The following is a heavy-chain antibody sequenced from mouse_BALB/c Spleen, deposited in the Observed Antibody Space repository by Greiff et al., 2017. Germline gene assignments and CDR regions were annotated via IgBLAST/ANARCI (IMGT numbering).Heavy chain of an antibody. J-gene: IGHJ3*01. V-gene: IGHV1S81*02. CDR3: AREGYYGNSFAY. CDR2: INPSNGGT. CDR1: GYTFTSYY. Sequence: QVQLQQSGAELVKPGASVKLSCKASGYTFTSYYMYWVKQRPGQGLEWIGEINPSNGGTNFNEKFKSKATLTVDKSSSTAYMQLSSLTSEDSAVYYCAREGYYGNSFAYWGQGTLVTVSA. D-gene: IGHD2-1*01.